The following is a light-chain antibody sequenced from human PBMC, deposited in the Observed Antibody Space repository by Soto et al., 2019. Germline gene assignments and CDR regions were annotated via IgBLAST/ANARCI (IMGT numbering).Light chain of an antibody. V-gene: IGKV3-20*01. CDR3: QQYGSSHPT. Sequence: EIVLTQSPGTLSLSPGERATLSCRASQSVSSNYLAWYQQKPGQAPRLLIYGASSRATGIPDRFSGSGSGTDFTLTISRLEPEDFAVYSCQQYGSSHPTFGGGTKVEIK. J-gene: IGKJ4*01. CDR2: GAS. CDR1: QSVSSNY.